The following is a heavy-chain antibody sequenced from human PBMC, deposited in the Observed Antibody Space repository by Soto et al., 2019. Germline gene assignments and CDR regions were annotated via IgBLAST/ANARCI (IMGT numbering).Heavy chain of an antibody. Sequence: GGSLRLCCAASGFTFSSYGMHWVRQAPGKGLEWVAVISYDGSNKYYADAVKGRFTISRDNAKNSLYLQMNSLRDEDTAVYYCAISSGYYYGMDVWGQGTTVTVSS. CDR2: ISYDGSNK. CDR1: GFTFSSYG. V-gene: IGHV3-30*03. J-gene: IGHJ6*02. CDR3: AISSGYYYGMDV. D-gene: IGHD6-6*01.